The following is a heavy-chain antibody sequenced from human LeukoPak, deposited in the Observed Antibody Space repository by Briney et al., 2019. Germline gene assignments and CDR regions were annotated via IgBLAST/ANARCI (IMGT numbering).Heavy chain of an antibody. V-gene: IGHV4-59*01. Sequence: SETLSLTCTVSGGSISSYYWSWIRQPPGKGLEWIGNIYYSGSTNYNPSLKSRVTISVDTSKNQFSLKLSSVTAADTAVYYCARLWFYGGHHDAFDIWGQGTMVTVSS. CDR3: ARLWFYGGHHDAFDI. CDR2: IYYSGST. CDR1: GGSISSYY. D-gene: IGHD4-23*01. J-gene: IGHJ3*02.